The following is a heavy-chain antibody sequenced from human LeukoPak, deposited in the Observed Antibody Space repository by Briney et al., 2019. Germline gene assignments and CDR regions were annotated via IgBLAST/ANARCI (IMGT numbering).Heavy chain of an antibody. CDR1: GFTFSSSA. V-gene: IGHV3-30-3*01. D-gene: IGHD3-3*01. CDR3: AKGLEWLAHPGIDY. CDR2: ISYDGSNK. Sequence: PGGSLRLSCAASGFTFSSSAMHWVRQAPDKGLEWVAVISYDGSNKYYADSVKGRFTISRDNSKNTLYLQMNSLRAEDTAVYYCAKGLEWLAHPGIDYWGQGTLVTVSS. J-gene: IGHJ4*02.